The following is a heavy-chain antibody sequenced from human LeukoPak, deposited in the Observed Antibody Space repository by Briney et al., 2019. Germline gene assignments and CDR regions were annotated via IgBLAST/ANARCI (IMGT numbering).Heavy chain of an antibody. Sequence: SETLSLTCTVSGGSISSYYWSWIRQPPGKGLEWIGYIYYSGSTNYNPSLESRVTISVDTSKNQFSLKLSSVTAADTAVYYCARVGQQLVHWFDPWGQGTLITVSS. J-gene: IGHJ5*02. D-gene: IGHD6-13*01. V-gene: IGHV4-59*01. CDR1: GGSISSYY. CDR3: ARVGQQLVHWFDP. CDR2: IYYSGST.